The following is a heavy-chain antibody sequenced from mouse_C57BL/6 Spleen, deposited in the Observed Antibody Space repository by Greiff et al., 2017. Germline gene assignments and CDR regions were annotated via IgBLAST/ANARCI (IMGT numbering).Heavy chain of an antibody. J-gene: IGHJ2*01. CDR3: ARSGRPIYDGYYGY. Sequence: VMLVESGAELVRPGTSVKVSCKASGYAFTNYLLEWVKQRPGQGLEWIGGINPGGGGTNYNEKFKGKATLTADKSSSTAYMQLSSLTSEDSAVYFCARSGRPIYDGYYGYWGQGTTLTVSS. V-gene: IGHV1-54*01. CDR1: GYAFTNYL. CDR2: INPGGGGT. D-gene: IGHD2-3*01.